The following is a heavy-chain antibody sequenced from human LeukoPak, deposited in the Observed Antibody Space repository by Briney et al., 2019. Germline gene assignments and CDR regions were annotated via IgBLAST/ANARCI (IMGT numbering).Heavy chain of an antibody. D-gene: IGHD3-9*01. Sequence: GASVXXXXKASXYTFTRYGISXMRQAPGQGRQGXGWISDYNGNTNYALNTHYAQKFQGRVTLTTDTSTSTAYLELRSLRSDDTAIYYCARDLGVLTGTFFDFWGQGTLVTVSS. CDR3: ARDLGVLTGTFFDF. J-gene: IGHJ4*02. CDR2: ISDYNGNT. V-gene: IGHV1-18*01. CDR1: XYTFTRYG.